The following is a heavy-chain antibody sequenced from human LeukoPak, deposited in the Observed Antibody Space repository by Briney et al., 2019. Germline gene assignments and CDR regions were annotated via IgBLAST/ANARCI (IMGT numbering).Heavy chain of an antibody. CDR3: ARDLWGDYVWGSYRYLDNY. CDR2: ISGDSRYI. Sequence: PGGSLRLSCAASGFTFSSCMNWVRQAPGKGLEWVSAISGDSRYIYYADSVRGRFTISRDNAENSLYLQMNSLRAEDTAVYYCARDLWGDYVWGSYRYLDNYWGQGTLVTVSS. V-gene: IGHV3-21*01. D-gene: IGHD3-16*02. CDR1: GFTFSSC. J-gene: IGHJ4*02.